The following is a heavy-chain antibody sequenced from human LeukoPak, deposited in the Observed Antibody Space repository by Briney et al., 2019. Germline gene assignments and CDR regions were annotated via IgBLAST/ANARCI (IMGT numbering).Heavy chain of an antibody. CDR1: GFTFSDQY. Sequence: GGSLRLSCAASGFTFSDQYMDWVRQAPGKGLEWVGRTRDKAHSHTTVYAASVAGRFTVSRDDSKNSLFLQMNSLRTEDTAVYYCAKDREMFPDYWGQGTLVTVSS. CDR3: AKDREMFPDY. V-gene: IGHV3-72*01. CDR2: TRDKAHSHTT. D-gene: IGHD5-24*01. J-gene: IGHJ4*02.